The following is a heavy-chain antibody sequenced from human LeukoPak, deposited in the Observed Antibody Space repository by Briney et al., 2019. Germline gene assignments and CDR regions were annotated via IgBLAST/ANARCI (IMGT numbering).Heavy chain of an antibody. J-gene: IGHJ4*02. Sequence: ASVKVSCKVSGYTLTELSMHWVRQAPGKGLEWMGGFDPEDDETIYAQKFQGRVTVTEDTSTDTAYMELSSLRSEDTAVYYCATGRYDFWSGQSNYYFDYWGQGTLVTVSS. V-gene: IGHV1-24*01. D-gene: IGHD3-3*01. CDR1: GYTLTELS. CDR2: FDPEDDET. CDR3: ATGRYDFWSGQSNYYFDY.